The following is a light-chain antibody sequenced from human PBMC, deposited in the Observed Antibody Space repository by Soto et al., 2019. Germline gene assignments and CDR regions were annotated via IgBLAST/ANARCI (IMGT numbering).Light chain of an antibody. Sequence: EIVLTQSPGTLSFSPGERATLSCRASQSVSSSYLAWYQQKPGQAPRLLIYGASSRPTGIPDRFSGSGSGTHFTLTISRLEPEDFAVYYCQQYGRSPRTFGQGTKVEIK. J-gene: IGKJ1*01. V-gene: IGKV3-20*01. CDR1: QSVSSSY. CDR3: QQYGRSPRT. CDR2: GAS.